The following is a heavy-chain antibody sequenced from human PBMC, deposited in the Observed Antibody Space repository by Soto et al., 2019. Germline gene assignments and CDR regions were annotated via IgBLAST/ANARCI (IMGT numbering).Heavy chain of an antibody. CDR2: INPSGGST. V-gene: IGHV1-46*01. Sequence: QVQLVQSGAEVKKPGASVKVSCKASGYTFTSYYMHWVRQAPGQGLEWMGIINPSGGSTSYAQKCQGRFTMTRDTSTSTVYMELSSLRSEDTAVYYCARDPSSNYYDSSGYYSRMWYFDLWGRGTLVIVSS. CDR1: GYTFTSYY. D-gene: IGHD3-22*01. CDR3: ARDPSSNYYDSSGYYSRMWYFDL. J-gene: IGHJ2*01.